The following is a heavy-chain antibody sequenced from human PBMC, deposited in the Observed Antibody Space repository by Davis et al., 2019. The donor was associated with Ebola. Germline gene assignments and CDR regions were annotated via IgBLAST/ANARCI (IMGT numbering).Heavy chain of an antibody. CDR1: GFSFSDYS. V-gene: IGHV3-48*02. CDR3: ARDPQTKSVPDS. J-gene: IGHJ5*01. Sequence: PGGSLRLSCAGSGFSFSDYSMNWVRQAPGKGLEWVSYISSSSYTIYYADSVRGRFTTSRDNAKNSLYLQMNSLRDEDTAVYYCARDPQTKSVPDSWGQGTLVTVSS. D-gene: IGHD2-8*01. CDR2: ISSSSYTI.